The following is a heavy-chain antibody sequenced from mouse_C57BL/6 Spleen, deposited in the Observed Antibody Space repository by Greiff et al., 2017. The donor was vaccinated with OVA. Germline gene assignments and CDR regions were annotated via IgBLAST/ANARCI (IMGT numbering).Heavy chain of an antibody. CDR1: GFTFSSYA. CDR3: ARGGYSNPYAMDY. CDR2: ISDGGSYT. Sequence: DVHLVESGGGLVKPGGSLKLSCAASGFTFSSYAMSWVRQTPEKRLEWVATISDGGSYTYSPDNVKGRFTISRDNAKNNLYLQMSHLKSEDTAMYYCARGGYSNPYAMDYWGQGTSVTVSS. V-gene: IGHV5-4*01. D-gene: IGHD2-5*01. J-gene: IGHJ4*01.